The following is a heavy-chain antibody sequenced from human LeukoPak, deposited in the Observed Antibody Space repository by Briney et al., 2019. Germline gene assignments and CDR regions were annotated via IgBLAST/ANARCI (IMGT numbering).Heavy chain of an antibody. V-gene: IGHV3-7*04. J-gene: IGHJ2*01. CDR2: IKEDGSQI. CDR1: GFTFSSYW. CDR3: ARVHWYFDF. Sequence: GGSLRLSCAASGFTFSSYWMSWVRRAPGKGLEWVGHIKEDGSQIDYVDSVKGRFTISRDNARNSLYLQLNSLRAEDTAVYYCARVHWYFDFWGRGTLVIVSS.